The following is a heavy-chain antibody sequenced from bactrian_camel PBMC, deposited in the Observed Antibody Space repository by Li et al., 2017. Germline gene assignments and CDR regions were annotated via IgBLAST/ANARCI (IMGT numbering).Heavy chain of an antibody. J-gene: IGHJ4*01. CDR2: IYLDGGRM. Sequence: VQLVESGGGSVQAGGSLRLSCAASGFSARSRCMGWFRQAPGKAREGVASIYLDGGRMRYADSAKGRFTVSMDNDNDTLYLQMDSLKPEDTAMYYCAAGIKVWECYSASSPGLASDCDDWGPGTQVAVS. CDR3: AAGIKVWECYSASSPGLASDCDD. D-gene: IGHD3*01. CDR1: GFSARSRC. V-gene: IGHV3S42*01.